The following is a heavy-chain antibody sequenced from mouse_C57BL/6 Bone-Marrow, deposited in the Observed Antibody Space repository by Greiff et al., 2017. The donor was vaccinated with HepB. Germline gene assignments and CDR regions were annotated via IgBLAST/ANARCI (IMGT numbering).Heavy chain of an antibody. Sequence: QVQLQQPGAELVKPGASVKLSCKASGYTFTSYWMQWVKQRPGQGLEWIGEIDPSDSYTNYNQKFKGKATLTVDTSSSTAYMQLSSLTSEDSAVYYCARYWADYFDYWGQGTTLTVSS. J-gene: IGHJ2*01. V-gene: IGHV1-50*01. CDR3: ARYWADYFDY. CDR1: GYTFTSYW. CDR2: IDPSDSYT.